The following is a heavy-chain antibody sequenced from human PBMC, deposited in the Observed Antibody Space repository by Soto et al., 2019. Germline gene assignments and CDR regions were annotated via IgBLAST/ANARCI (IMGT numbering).Heavy chain of an antibody. Sequence: GGSLRLSCAASGFTFSRYSMNWVRQAPGKGLEWVSSISSTTNYIYYADSMKGRFTVSRDNAKNSVYLDMNSLSAEDTAVYYCARESEGLTSNFDYWGQGTLVTVSS. CDR1: GFTFSRYS. CDR2: ISSTTNYI. V-gene: IGHV3-21*01. J-gene: IGHJ4*02. CDR3: ARESEGLTSNFDY.